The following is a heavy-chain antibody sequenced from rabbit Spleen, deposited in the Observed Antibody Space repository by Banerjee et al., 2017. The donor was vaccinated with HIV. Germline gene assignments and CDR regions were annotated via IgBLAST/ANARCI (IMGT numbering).Heavy chain of an antibody. J-gene: IGHJ4*01. CDR2: INTWSNRP. V-gene: IGHV1S40*01. CDR1: GFSFSTSYW. D-gene: IGHD1-1*01. CDR3: ARDLPGVIGWNFNL. Sequence: QSLEESGGGLVQPGASLTLTCTASGFSFSTSYWISWVRQAPGKGLKWIACINTWSNRPVYASWAKGRFTMSKTSSTTVTLQMTSLTAADTATYFCARDLPGVIGWNFNLWGPGTLVTVS.